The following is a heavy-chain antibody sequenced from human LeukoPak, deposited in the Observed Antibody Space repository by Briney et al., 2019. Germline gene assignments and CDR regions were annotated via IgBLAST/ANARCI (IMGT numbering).Heavy chain of an antibody. CDR2: IFAGGSA. D-gene: IGHD2-15*01. V-gene: IGHV3-66*01. CDR3: TPECGSGCKY. Sequence: SGGSLRLSCAASGFRVSNDYMTWVRQAPGKGLEWVSFIFAGGSAYYADSVRGRFTISRDRSKNTLSLQMDSLRAEDTAVYYCTPECGSGCKYWGQGTLVTVSS. J-gene: IGHJ4*02. CDR1: GFRVSNDY.